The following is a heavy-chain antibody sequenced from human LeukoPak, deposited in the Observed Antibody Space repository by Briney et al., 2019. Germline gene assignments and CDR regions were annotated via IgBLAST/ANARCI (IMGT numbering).Heavy chain of an antibody. CDR3: ARGGYSRGQGSPFDY. D-gene: IGHD6-19*01. Sequence: ASVKVSCKASGYTFTNYPMIWVRQAPGQGLECVGWINTNTGNPTYAQGFTGRFVFSLDTSVSTTYLQIISLKADDSAIYYCARGGYSRGQGSPFDYWGQGTLVTVSS. CDR1: GYTFTNYP. V-gene: IGHV7-4-1*02. J-gene: IGHJ4*02. CDR2: INTNTGNP.